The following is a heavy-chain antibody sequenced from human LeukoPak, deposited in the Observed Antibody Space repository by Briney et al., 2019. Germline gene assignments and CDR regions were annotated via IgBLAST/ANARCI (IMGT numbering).Heavy chain of an antibody. CDR1: GGSISSSSYY. J-gene: IGHJ4*02. V-gene: IGHV4-39*01. CDR2: IYYSGST. Sequence: SETLSLTCTVSGGSISSSSYYWGWIRQPPGKGLEWIGSIYYSGSTYYNPSLKSRVTISVDTSKNQFSLKLSSVTAADTAVYYCARQWFGELLGGELDYWGQGTLVTVSS. D-gene: IGHD3-10*01. CDR3: ARQWFGELLGGELDY.